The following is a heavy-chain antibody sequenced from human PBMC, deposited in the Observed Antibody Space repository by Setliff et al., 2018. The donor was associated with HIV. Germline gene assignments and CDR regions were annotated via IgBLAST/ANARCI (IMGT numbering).Heavy chain of an antibody. CDR1: GYTFTSYY. CDR2: ISGYGNR. V-gene: IGHV1-18*04. Sequence: GASVKVSCKASGYTFTSYYMHWVRQAPGQGLEWMGWISGYGNRKYAQKFEGRLTVTTDTSTSTAYMELSTLRSDDTAVYFCASGRGIYGSGALEAYDIWGQGTMVPVSS. CDR3: ASGRGIYGSGALEAYDI. J-gene: IGHJ3*02. D-gene: IGHD3-10*01.